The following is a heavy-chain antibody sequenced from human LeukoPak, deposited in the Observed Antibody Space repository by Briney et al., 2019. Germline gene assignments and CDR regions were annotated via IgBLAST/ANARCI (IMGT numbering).Heavy chain of an antibody. D-gene: IGHD3-22*01. J-gene: IGHJ4*02. CDR1: GFTFSDYY. CDR3: ARPGDYYDSSGYYRFEY. V-gene: IGHV3-11*01. CDR2: ISSSGSTI. Sequence: GGSLRLSCAASGFTFSDYYMSWIRQAPGKGLEWVLHISSSGSTIYNADSVKGRFTISRDNAKNSLYLQMNSLRAEDTAVYYCARPGDYYDSSGYYRFEYWGQGTLVTVSS.